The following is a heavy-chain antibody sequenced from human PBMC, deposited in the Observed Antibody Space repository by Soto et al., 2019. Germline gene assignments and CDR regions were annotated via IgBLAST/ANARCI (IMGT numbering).Heavy chain of an antibody. CDR2: INHSGST. CDR1: GGYFSGLY. D-gene: IGHD2-15*01. CDR3: ARGGYCSGGSCYFDY. Sequence: PSETKSLRNAVDGGYFSGLYWSWIRKPTGKGLEWIGEINHSGSTNYNPSLKSRVTISVDTSKNQFSLKLSSVTAADTAVYYCARGGYCSGGSCYFDYWGQGTLVTVSS. J-gene: IGHJ4*02. V-gene: IGHV4-34*01.